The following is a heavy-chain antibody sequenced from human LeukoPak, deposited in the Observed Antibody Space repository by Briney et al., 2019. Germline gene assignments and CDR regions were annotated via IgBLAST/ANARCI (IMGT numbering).Heavy chain of an antibody. CDR2: ISYSEST. Sequence: PSESLSLTRTVSGGSVSSGSYYGTSIRQPPGKGLEWIGYISYSESTNFNPSLKSRVTISVDTSKNQFSWNLSSVTAADTAVYYWARRGTGGRSFDIWGQGTMVTVSS. CDR1: GGSVSSGSYY. V-gene: IGHV4-61*01. J-gene: IGHJ3*02. CDR3: ARRGTGGRSFDI. D-gene: IGHD2-8*02.